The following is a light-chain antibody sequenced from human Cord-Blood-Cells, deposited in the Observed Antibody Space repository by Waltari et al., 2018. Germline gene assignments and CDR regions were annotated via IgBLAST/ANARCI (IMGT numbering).Light chain of an antibody. Sequence: QSALTQPASVSGSPGQSITISCTGTSSDVGGYKYVSWYQQHPGKAHKLMIYDVSNRPAGVANRFSGSKSGNTASRTISGRQAEDEADYYCSSYTSSSTWVFGGGTKLTVL. J-gene: IGLJ3*02. V-gene: IGLV2-14*03. CDR3: SSYTSSSTWV. CDR2: DVS. CDR1: SSDVGGYKY.